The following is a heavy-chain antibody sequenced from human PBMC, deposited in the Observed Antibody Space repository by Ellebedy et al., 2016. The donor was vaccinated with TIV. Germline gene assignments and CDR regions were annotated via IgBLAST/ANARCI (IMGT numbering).Heavy chain of an antibody. CDR3: AEGRSGWYYFDY. Sequence: SETLSLTCTVSGGSITSYYWSWIRQAHGKGLEWIGYIYSSGSTNYNPSLNSRVTITVETSKNQFSLRLTSVTAADTAVYYCAEGRSGWYYFDYWGQGTLVTVSS. CDR2: IYSSGST. CDR1: GGSITSYY. V-gene: IGHV4-4*08. J-gene: IGHJ4*02. D-gene: IGHD6-19*01.